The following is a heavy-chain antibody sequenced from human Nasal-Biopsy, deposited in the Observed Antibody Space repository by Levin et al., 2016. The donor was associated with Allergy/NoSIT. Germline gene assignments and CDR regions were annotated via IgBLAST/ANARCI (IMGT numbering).Heavy chain of an antibody. D-gene: IGHD3-3*01. V-gene: IGHV4-4*07. Sequence: SETLSLTCTVSGGSISTYHWNWIRQPAGRGLEWIGRIYDNGDTNCNPSLRSRVSMSVDVSKNQLSLDLKSVTAADTAVYYCARGLPFTIFGVVIEYYYYGMDVWGQGTTVTVSS. J-gene: IGHJ6*02. CDR2: IYDNGDT. CDR1: GGSISTYH. CDR3: ARGLPFTIFGVVIEYYYYGMDV.